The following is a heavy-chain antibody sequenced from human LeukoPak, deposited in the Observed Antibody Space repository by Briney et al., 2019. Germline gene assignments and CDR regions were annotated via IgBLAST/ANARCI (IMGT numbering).Heavy chain of an antibody. CDR1: GFTFSNAW. J-gene: IGHJ4*02. D-gene: IGHD3-22*01. V-gene: IGHV3-15*07. CDR2: IKSKTDGGTT. CDR3: TTDYYDSSGYYVFGY. Sequence: GGSLRLSCAASGFTFSNAWMNWARQAPGKGLEWVGRIKSKTDGGTTDYAAPVKGRFTISRDDSKNTLYLQMNSLKTEDTAVCYCTTDYYDSSGYYVFGYWGQGTLVTVSS.